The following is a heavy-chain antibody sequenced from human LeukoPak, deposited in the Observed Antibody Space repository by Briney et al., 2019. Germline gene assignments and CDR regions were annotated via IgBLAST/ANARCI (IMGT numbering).Heavy chain of an antibody. V-gene: IGHV4-34*01. D-gene: IGHD3-22*01. CDR2: INHSGST. CDR1: GGSFSGYY. CDR3: ARALYYYDSSGYFVGLNFDY. J-gene: IGHJ4*02. Sequence: PSETLSLTCADYGGSFSGYYWSWIRQPPGKGLEWIGEINHSGSTDYNPSLKSRVTISVDTSKNQFSLKLSSVTAADTAVYYCARALYYYDSSGYFVGLNFDYWGQGTLVTVSS.